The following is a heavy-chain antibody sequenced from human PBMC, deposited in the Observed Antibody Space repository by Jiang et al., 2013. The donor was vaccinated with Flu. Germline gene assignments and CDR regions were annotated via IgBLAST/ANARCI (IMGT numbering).Heavy chain of an antibody. Sequence: GSGLVKPSETLSLTCAVSGYSISSGYYWGWIRQPPGKGLEWIGSIYHSGSTYYNPPLKSRVTISVDTSKNQFSLKLSSVTAADTAVYYCARGTSAGDPAFPDYYGMDVVGQRDHGHRLL. CDR2: IYHSGST. J-gene: IGHJ6*04. CDR3: ARGTSAGDPAFPDYYGMDV. CDR1: GYSISSGYY. V-gene: IGHV4-38-2*01. D-gene: IGHD7-27*01.